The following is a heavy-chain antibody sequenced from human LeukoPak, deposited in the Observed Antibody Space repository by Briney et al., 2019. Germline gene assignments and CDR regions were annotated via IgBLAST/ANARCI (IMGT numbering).Heavy chain of an antibody. CDR3: ARGSHYYYYYMDV. V-gene: IGHV3-7*04. CDR1: GFTFSSYW. CDR2: IKQDGSKK. Sequence: GGSLRLSCAASGFTFSSYWINWVRQAPGKGLEWVANIKQDGSKKYYVDSVKGRFTISRDNAKNSLYLQMNSLRAEDTAVYYCARGSHYYYYYMDVWGKGTTVTVSS. J-gene: IGHJ6*03. D-gene: IGHD2-15*01.